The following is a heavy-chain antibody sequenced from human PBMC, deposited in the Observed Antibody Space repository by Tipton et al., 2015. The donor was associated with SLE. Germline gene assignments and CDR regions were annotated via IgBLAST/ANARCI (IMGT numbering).Heavy chain of an antibody. J-gene: IGHJ2*01. Sequence: SLRLSCAASGFTINYYAMHWVRQTPGKGLEWVAFSSYDGSTHSADSVKGRFTISRDISKNTLYLQMSSLRPDDTAVYFCARDTYELWSGDNWYFDLWGRGTLVTVSS. D-gene: IGHD3-3*01. CDR2: SSYDGST. V-gene: IGHV3-30*14. CDR3: ARDTYELWSGDNWYFDL. CDR1: GFTINYYA.